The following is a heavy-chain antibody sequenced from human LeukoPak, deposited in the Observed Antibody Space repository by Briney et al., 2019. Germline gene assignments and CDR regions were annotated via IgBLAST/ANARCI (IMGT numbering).Heavy chain of an antibody. CDR3: AREGTSGTHLNWFDP. CDR1: GGSISSSSYY. Sequence: SETLSLTCTVSGGSISSSSYYWGWIRQPPGKGLEWIGSIYYSGSSYYNPSLKSRVTISVDTSKNQFSLKLSSVTAADTAVYYCAREGTSGTHLNWFDPWGQGTLVTVSS. V-gene: IGHV4-39*02. CDR2: IYYSGSS. J-gene: IGHJ5*02. D-gene: IGHD1-1*01.